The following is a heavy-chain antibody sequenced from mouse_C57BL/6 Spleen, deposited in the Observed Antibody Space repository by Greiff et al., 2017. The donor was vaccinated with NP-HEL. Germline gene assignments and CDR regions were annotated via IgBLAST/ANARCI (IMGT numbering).Heavy chain of an antibody. V-gene: IGHV1-26*01. D-gene: IGHD1-1*01. CDR3: ARVASTVVAGYYAMDY. Sequence: EVQLQQSGPELVKPGASVKISCKASGYTFTDYYMNWVKQSHGKSLEWIGDINPNNGGTSYNQKFKGKATLTVDKSSSTAYMELRSLTSEDSAVYYCARVASTVVAGYYAMDYWGQGTSVTVSS. CDR2: INPNNGGT. CDR1: GYTFTDYY. J-gene: IGHJ4*01.